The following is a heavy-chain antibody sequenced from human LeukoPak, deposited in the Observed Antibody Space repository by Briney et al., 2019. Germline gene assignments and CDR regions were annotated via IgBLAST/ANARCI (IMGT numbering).Heavy chain of an antibody. Sequence: PGGSLRLSCAASGFTFSSYSMTWVRQAPGKGLEWVSSISSSSSYIYYADSVKGRFTISRDNAKNSLYLQMNSLRAEDTAVYYCARDQVSRSGELDYWGQGTLVTVSS. D-gene: IGHD1-7*01. V-gene: IGHV3-21*01. CDR2: ISSSSSYI. CDR3: ARDQVSRSGELDY. CDR1: GFTFSSYS. J-gene: IGHJ4*02.